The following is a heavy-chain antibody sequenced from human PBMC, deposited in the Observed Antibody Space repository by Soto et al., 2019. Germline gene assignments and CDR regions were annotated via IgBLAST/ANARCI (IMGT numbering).Heavy chain of an antibody. Sequence: QVQLQESGPGLVKPSETLSLTCTVSGGSISSYYWSWIRQPPGKGLEWIGYIYYSGSTNYNPSLTSRVTLSVDTAKNQFSLKLSSVTAADTAVYYCARGYSGYVPEPGNNWFDPWGQGTLVTVSS. CDR3: ARGYSGYVPEPGNNWFDP. CDR2: IYYSGST. J-gene: IGHJ5*02. CDR1: GGSISSYY. V-gene: IGHV4-59*01. D-gene: IGHD5-12*01.